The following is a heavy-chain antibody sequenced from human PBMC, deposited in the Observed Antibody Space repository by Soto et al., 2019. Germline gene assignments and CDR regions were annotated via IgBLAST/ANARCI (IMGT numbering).Heavy chain of an antibody. D-gene: IGHD3-16*01. V-gene: IGHV3-15*01. CDR2: IKSKTDGGTT. CDR3: TTEDIWGSQADY. Sequence: GGSLRLSCAASGFTFSNAWMSWVRQAPGKGLEWVGRIKSKTDGGTTDYAAPVKGRFTISRDDSKNTLYLQMNSLKTEDTAVYYCTTEDIWGSQADYWGQGTLVTVSS. CDR1: GFTFSNAW. J-gene: IGHJ4*02.